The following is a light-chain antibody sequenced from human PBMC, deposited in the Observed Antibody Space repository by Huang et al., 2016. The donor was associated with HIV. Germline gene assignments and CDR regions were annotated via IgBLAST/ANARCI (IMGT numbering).Light chain of an antibody. J-gene: IGKJ2*01. CDR2: KVS. CDR3: MKGTHWPYT. Sequence: DVVMTQSPLSLPVTLGQSASISCRSSQSLLYRDGDTYLNWFHQRPGQSPRRLIYKVSIRDSGVPDTFSGSGSGTDFTLKLSRVEADDVGVYYCMKGTHWPYTFGQGTKLEI. CDR1: QSLLYRDGDTY. V-gene: IGKV2-30*01.